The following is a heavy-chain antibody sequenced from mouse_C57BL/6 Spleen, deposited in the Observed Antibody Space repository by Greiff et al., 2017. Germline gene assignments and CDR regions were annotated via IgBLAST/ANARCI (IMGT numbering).Heavy chain of an antibody. CDR2: IGASDSYT. CDR1: GYTFTSYW. D-gene: IGHD2-5*01. V-gene: IGHV1-50*01. Sequence: QVQLQQPGAELVKPGASVKLSCKASGYTFTSYWMQWVKQRPGQGLEWIGEIGASDSYTNYNQKVKGKATLTVDTSSSTAYMQLSSLTSEDSSVYYCARGSYYSNSDWFAYWGQGTLVTVSA. J-gene: IGHJ3*01. CDR3: ARGSYYSNSDWFAY.